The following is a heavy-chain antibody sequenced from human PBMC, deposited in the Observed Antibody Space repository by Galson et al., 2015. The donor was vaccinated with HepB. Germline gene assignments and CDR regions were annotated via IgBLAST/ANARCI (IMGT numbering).Heavy chain of an antibody. V-gene: IGHV1-18*04. CDR1: GYIFTNYG. D-gene: IGHD4-17*01. Sequence: SVKVSCKASGYIFTNYGITWVRQAPGQGLEWMGRISAYNGNTNYAQKLQGRVTMTTDTSTSTAYMELRSLRSDDTAMYYCARPYGDAFDIWGQGTMVTVSS. CDR2: ISAYNGNT. J-gene: IGHJ3*02. CDR3: ARPYGDAFDI.